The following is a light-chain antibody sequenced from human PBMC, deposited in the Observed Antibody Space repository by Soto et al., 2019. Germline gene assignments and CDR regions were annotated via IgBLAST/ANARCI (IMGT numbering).Light chain of an antibody. CDR1: SGHSNYA. Sequence: QLVLTQSPSASASLGASVKLTCTLSSGHSNYAIAWYQQQPEKGPRYLMILNSDGSHNKGDGIPDRFSGSSSGAERYLTISSLQSEAEADYYCQTWATGIRVFGGGTQLTVL. CDR3: QTWATGIRV. J-gene: IGLJ3*02. V-gene: IGLV4-69*01. CDR2: LNSDGSH.